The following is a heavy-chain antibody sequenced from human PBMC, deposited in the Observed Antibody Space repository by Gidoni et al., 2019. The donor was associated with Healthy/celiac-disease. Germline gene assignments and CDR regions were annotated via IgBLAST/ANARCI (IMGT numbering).Heavy chain of an antibody. V-gene: IGHV3-30*02. CDR3: AKELSYDSSGYYRSAPDY. Sequence: QVQLVESGGGVVQPGGSLRLSCAASGFTFSSSGRHWVRQAPGKGLECVAFIRYDGSNKYYADSVKGRFTISRDNSKNTLYLQMNSLRAEDTAVYYCAKELSYDSSGYYRSAPDYWGQGTLGTVSS. CDR2: IRYDGSNK. J-gene: IGHJ4*02. CDR1: GFTFSSSG. D-gene: IGHD3-22*01.